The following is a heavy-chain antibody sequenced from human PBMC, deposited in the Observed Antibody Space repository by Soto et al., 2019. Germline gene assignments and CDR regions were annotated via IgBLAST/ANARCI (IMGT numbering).Heavy chain of an antibody. CDR1: GFSFSTYG. V-gene: IGHV3-30*18. D-gene: IGHD4-17*01. CDR2: MAYDGTYK. Sequence: QVQLVESGGGVVQPGRSLRLSSATSGFSFSTYGMHWVRQAPGKGLEWVAVMAYDGTYKYYTDSVKGRFTISRDNSKNTLYLQMSSLRAEDTAVYYCAKAQVQYGDSPIDYWGQGILVTVSS. CDR3: AKAQVQYGDSPIDY. J-gene: IGHJ4*02.